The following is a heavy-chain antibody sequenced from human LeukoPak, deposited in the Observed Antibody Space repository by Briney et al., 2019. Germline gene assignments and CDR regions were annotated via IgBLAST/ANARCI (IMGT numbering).Heavy chain of an antibody. V-gene: IGHV1-24*01. CDR3: ARAWDFWSGYYTSYYFDY. D-gene: IGHD3-3*01. Sequence: ASVKVSCKVSGYTLTELSMHWVRQAPGKGLEWMGGFDPEDGETIYAQKFQGRVTMTEDTSTDTAYMELSSLRAEDTAVYYCARAWDFWSGYYTSYYFDYWGQGTLVTVSS. J-gene: IGHJ4*02. CDR2: FDPEDGET. CDR1: GYTLTELS.